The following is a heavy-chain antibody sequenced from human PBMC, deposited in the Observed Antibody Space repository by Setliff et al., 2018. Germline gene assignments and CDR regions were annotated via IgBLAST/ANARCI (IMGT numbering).Heavy chain of an antibody. J-gene: IGHJ6*02. CDR1: GGSISTTDYY. Sequence: PSETLSLTCTVSGGSISTTDYYWGWIRQPPGKGLEWIGSIYYSGSTYYNPSLKSRVTISVDTSKNQFSLKLSSVTAADTAVYYCARDRVTTLENYYYYYGMDVWGQGTTVTVSS. CDR3: ARDRVTTLENYYYYYGMDV. V-gene: IGHV4-39*07. CDR2: IYYSGST. D-gene: IGHD4-17*01.